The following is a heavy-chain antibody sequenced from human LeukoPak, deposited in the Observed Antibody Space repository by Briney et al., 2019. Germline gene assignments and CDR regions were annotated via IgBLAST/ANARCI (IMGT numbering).Heavy chain of an antibody. D-gene: IGHD3-9*01. V-gene: IGHV1-69*13. CDR3: ARGVLRYFDWLLGYFDY. Sequence: GASVKVSCKASGYTFTSYAISWVRQAPGQGLEWMGGIIPIFGTANYAQKFQGRVTITADESTSTAYMELSSLRSEDTAVYYCARGVLRYFDWLLGYFDYWGQGTLVTVSS. J-gene: IGHJ4*02. CDR2: IIPIFGTA. CDR1: GYTFTSYA.